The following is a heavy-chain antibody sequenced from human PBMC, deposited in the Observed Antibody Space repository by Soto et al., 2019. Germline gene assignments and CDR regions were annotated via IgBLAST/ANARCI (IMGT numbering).Heavy chain of an antibody. D-gene: IGHD2-2*01. Sequence: GGSLRLSCAASGFTFSRYSMNWVRQAPGKGLEWVSYISSSSSTIHYADSVKGRFTISRDNAKNSLYLQMNSLRAEDRAVYYCAREDIAVVPAEPNYYYYYMDVWGKGTTVTVSS. V-gene: IGHV3-48*01. J-gene: IGHJ6*03. CDR1: GFTFSRYS. CDR2: ISSSSSTI. CDR3: AREDIAVVPAEPNYYYYYMDV.